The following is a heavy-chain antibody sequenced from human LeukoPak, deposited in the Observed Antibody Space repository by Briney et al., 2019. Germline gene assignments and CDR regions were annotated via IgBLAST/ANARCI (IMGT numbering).Heavy chain of an antibody. Sequence: GGSLGLSCAASGFTFSDYAMHWVRQAPGRGLEWVAVISYDGSNKYYAESVKGRITISRDNSKNTLYLQMNSLRAEDTAVYYCARSSVAGTGDAWGKGTTVTVSS. CDR3: ARSSVAGTGDA. CDR2: ISYDGSNK. CDR1: GFTFSDYA. D-gene: IGHD6-19*01. V-gene: IGHV3-30*04. J-gene: IGHJ6*04.